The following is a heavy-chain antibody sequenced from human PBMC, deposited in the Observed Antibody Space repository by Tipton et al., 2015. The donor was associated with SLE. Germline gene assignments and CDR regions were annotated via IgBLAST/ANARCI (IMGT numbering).Heavy chain of an antibody. Sequence: TLSLTCSLSTGSMKSFFWTWIRQSPEKGLEWIGEISDSGSPKYNPSFLSRATISVDTSRNQFSLKLNSVTAADTAVYYCARHGRADGYNRFFEYWGQGTLVTVSS. CDR3: ARHGRADGYNRFFEY. V-gene: IGHV4-59*08. CDR2: ISDSGSP. CDR1: TGSMKSFF. D-gene: IGHD5-24*01. J-gene: IGHJ4*02.